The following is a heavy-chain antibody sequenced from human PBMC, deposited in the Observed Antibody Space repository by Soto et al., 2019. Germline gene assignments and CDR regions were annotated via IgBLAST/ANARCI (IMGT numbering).Heavy chain of an antibody. CDR3: ARGPDDSDVPRWDY. CDR1: GYNFNQYY. D-gene: IGHD4-17*01. CDR2: IILRGGTT. V-gene: IGHV1-46*02. Sequence: QVQLMQSGAEVRKPGASVRLSCETSGYNFNQYYIHWVRQAPGQGLEWMGIIILRGGTTEYAHKFRGRVTVTGDTSTRTAYMELRSLRSDDTAIYFCARGPDDSDVPRWDYWGQGTLVTVSS. J-gene: IGHJ4*02.